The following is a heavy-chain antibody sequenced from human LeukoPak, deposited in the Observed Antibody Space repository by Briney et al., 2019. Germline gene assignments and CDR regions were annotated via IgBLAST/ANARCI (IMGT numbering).Heavy chain of an antibody. CDR2: ISYDGSNK. V-gene: IGHV3-30*03. J-gene: IGHJ4*02. CDR1: GFTFSSYG. D-gene: IGHD5-18*01. Sequence: GGSLRLSCAASGFTFSSYGMHWVRQAPGKGLEWVAFISYDGSNKYYADSMKGPFTISRDNSKNTLYLQMNSLRAEDTAVYYCARDSRGYSYGLFNYWGQGTLVTVPS. CDR3: ARDSRGYSYGLFNY.